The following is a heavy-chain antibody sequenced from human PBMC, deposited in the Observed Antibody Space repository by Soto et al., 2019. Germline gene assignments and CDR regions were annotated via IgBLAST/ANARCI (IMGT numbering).Heavy chain of an antibody. Sequence: QVQLVQSGAEVKKPGASVKVSCKASGYTFTSYDINWVRQAPGQGLEWMGGIIPIFGTANYAQKFQGRVTITADKSTSTAYMELSSLRSEDTAVYYCAREKSSTSQPGAFDIWGQGTMVTVSS. J-gene: IGHJ3*02. D-gene: IGHD2-2*01. CDR1: GYTFTSYD. CDR2: IIPIFGTA. CDR3: AREKSSTSQPGAFDI. V-gene: IGHV1-69*06.